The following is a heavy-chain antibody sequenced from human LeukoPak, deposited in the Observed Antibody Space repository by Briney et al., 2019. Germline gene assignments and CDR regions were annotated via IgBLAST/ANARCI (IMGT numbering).Heavy chain of an antibody. CDR3: ARVGLWVATIITSWFDP. V-gene: IGHV3-48*03. Sequence: PGGSLRLSCAASGFTFSSYEMNCGCQAPGKGLEWVSYISSSGSTIYYADSVKGRFTISRDNAKNSLYLQMNSLRAEDTAVYYCARVGLWVATIITSWFDPWGQGTLVTVSS. J-gene: IGHJ5*02. D-gene: IGHD5-12*01. CDR2: ISSSGSTI. CDR1: GFTFSSYE.